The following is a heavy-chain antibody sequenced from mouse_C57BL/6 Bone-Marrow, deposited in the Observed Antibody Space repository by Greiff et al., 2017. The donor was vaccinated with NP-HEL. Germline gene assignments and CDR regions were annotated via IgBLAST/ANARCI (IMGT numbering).Heavy chain of an antibody. CDR3: ARHGDYFGSSYGYFDV. CDR2: FYPGSGSI. Sequence: VQLQQSGAELVKPGASVKLSCKASGYTFTEYTIHWVKQRSGQGPERIGWFYPGSGSIKYNEKFKDKAKLTADKSSSTVYMDLSRLTSEDSAVYFCARHGDYFGSSYGYFDVWGTGTTVTVSS. CDR1: GYTFTEYT. V-gene: IGHV1-62-2*01. J-gene: IGHJ1*03. D-gene: IGHD1-1*01.